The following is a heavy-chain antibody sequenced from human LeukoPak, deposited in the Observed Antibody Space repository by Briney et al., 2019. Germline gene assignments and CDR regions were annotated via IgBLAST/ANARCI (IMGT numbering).Heavy chain of an antibody. CDR1: GFTFSDYY. Sequence: GGSLRLPCAASGFTFSDYYMSWIRQAPGKGLEWVSYISSSGSTIYYAHSVKGRFTISRDTAKNSLYLQMNSLSAEDTAVYYCARVITMLRAPNDFDIWGQGTMVTVSS. D-gene: IGHD3-10*01. CDR3: ARVITMLRAPNDFDI. V-gene: IGHV3-11*01. J-gene: IGHJ3*02. CDR2: ISSSGSTI.